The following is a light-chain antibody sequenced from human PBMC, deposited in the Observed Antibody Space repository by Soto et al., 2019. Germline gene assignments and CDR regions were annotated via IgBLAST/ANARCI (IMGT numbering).Light chain of an antibody. Sequence: DIQMTQSPSSVSASVEDRVTFPCRASQSINRYLNWYQQKPGTAPKLLISGASSLQSGVPSRFSGSGSGTDFTLTISSLQPEDFATYYCQQGSSTLTFGGGPKVDIK. J-gene: IGKJ4*01. CDR2: GAS. CDR1: QSINRY. V-gene: IGKV1-39*01. CDR3: QQGSSTLT.